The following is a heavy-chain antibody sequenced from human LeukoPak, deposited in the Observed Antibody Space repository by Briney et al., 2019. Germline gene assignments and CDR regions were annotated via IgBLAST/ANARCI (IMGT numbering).Heavy chain of an antibody. V-gene: IGHV4-59*08. CDR1: GGSISSYY. J-gene: IGHJ3*02. CDR2: IYYSGST. Sequence: PSETLSLTCTVSGGSISSYYWSWLRQPPGKGLEWIGYIYYSGSTNYNPSLKSRVTISVDTSKNQFSLKLSSVTAADPAVYYCASINNVRGVIYAFDIWGQGTMVTVSS. CDR3: ASINNVRGVIYAFDI. D-gene: IGHD3-10*02.